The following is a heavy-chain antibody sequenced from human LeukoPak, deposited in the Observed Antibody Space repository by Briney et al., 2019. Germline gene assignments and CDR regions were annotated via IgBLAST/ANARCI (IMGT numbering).Heavy chain of an antibody. CDR2: IYWDDDK. D-gene: IGHD4-23*01. V-gene: IGHV2-5*02. CDR1: GFSLSTSGVG. Sequence: SGPTRVNPTQTLTLTWTFSGFSLSTSGVGVGWIRHPPGKALEWLTLIYWDDDKRYSPSLKSRLTITKDTSKNQVVLTMTNMDPVDTATYYCAHSDYGGNVPVYAFDIWGQGTMVTVSS. J-gene: IGHJ3*02. CDR3: AHSDYGGNVPVYAFDI.